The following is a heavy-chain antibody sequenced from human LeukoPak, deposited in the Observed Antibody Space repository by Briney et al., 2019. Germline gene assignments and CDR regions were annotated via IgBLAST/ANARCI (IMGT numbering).Heavy chain of an antibody. J-gene: IGHJ4*02. D-gene: IGHD3-10*01. V-gene: IGHV3-7*01. Sequence: GGSLRLSCAASGFTFSSYWMSWVRQAPGKGLEWVANIKQDGSEKYYVNSLKGRFTISRDNAKNSLYLEMSSLRAEDTAVYYCAKVTYGSGTYGAFDYWGQGTLVTVSS. CDR1: GFTFSSYW. CDR3: AKVTYGSGTYGAFDY. CDR2: IKQDGSEK.